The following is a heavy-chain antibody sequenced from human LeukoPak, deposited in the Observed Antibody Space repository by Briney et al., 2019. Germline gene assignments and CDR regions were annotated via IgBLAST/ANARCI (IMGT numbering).Heavy chain of an antibody. V-gene: IGHV4-34*01. J-gene: IGHJ4*02. Sequence: SETLSLTCAVYGGSFSGYYWSWIRQPPGKGLEWIGEINHSGSTNYNPSLKSRVTISVDTSKNQFSLKLSSVIAADTAVYYCARKYCSGGSCYFDYWGQGTLVTVSS. D-gene: IGHD2-15*01. CDR3: ARKYCSGGSCYFDY. CDR2: INHSGST. CDR1: GGSFSGYY.